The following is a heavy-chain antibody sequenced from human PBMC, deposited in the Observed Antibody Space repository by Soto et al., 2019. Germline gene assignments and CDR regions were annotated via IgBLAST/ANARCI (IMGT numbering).Heavy chain of an antibody. D-gene: IGHD2-2*01. CDR1: GYTFTGYY. CDR3: ARTGYCSDTMCYYGQDYYYYFALDV. CDR2: INPNSGVT. V-gene: IGHV1-2*02. J-gene: IGHJ6*02. Sequence: QVQLVQSGAEVKKPGASVKVSCKASGYTFTGYYMHWVRQAPGQGLEWMGWINPNSGVTDYAQKFQGRVTMTRDTSISTAYMELSSLRSDDTAVYYCARTGYCSDTMCYYGQDYYYYFALDVWGQGTTVTVS.